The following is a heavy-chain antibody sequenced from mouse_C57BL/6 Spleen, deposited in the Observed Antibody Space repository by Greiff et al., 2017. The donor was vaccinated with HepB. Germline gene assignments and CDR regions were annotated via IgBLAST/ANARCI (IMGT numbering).Heavy chain of an antibody. J-gene: IGHJ4*01. D-gene: IGHD2-4*01. Sequence: VQLKQSGPELVKPGASVKISCKASGYAFSSSWMNWVKQRPGKGLEWIGRIYPGDGDTNYNGKFKGKATLTADKSSSTAYMQLSSLTSEDSAVYFCARCPIYYDYDSYAMDYWGQGTSVTVSS. CDR1: GYAFSSSW. CDR2: IYPGDGDT. CDR3: ARCPIYYDYDSYAMDY. V-gene: IGHV1-82*01.